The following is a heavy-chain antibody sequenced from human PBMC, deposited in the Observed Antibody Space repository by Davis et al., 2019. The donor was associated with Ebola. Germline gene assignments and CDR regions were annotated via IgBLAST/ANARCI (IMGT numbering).Heavy chain of an antibody. CDR2: INHSGST. Sequence: SETLSLTCAVYGGSFSGYYWSWIRQPPGKGLEWIGEINHSGSTNYNPSLKSRVTISVETSKNQFSLKLSSVTAADTAVYYCARGRRITMIVVVRHWFDPWGQGTLVTVSS. CDR1: GGSFSGYY. V-gene: IGHV4-34*01. CDR3: ARGRRITMIVVVRHWFDP. J-gene: IGHJ5*02. D-gene: IGHD3-22*01.